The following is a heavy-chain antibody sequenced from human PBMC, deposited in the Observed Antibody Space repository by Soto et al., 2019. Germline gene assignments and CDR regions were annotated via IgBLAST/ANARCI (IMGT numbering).Heavy chain of an antibody. Sequence: GGSLRLSCTASGFTFGDYAMSWFRQAPGKGLEWVGFIRSKAYGGTTEYAASVKGRFTISRDDSKSIAYLKMNSLKTEDTAVYYCTRDGYDYIWGSYRYTEKVLDYWGQGTLVTVSS. CDR2: IRSKAYGGTT. CDR3: TRDGYDYIWGSYRYTEKVLDY. V-gene: IGHV3-49*03. CDR1: GFTFGDYA. D-gene: IGHD3-16*02. J-gene: IGHJ4*02.